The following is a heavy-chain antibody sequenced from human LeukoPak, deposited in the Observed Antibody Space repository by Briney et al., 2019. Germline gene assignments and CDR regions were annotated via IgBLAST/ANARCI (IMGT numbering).Heavy chain of an antibody. Sequence: ASVKVSCKASGYTFTSYDINWVRQATGQGLEWMGWMNPNSGNTGYAQKFQGRVTMTRNTSISTAYMELSSLRSEDTAVYYCARGRGGYGMNYYYGMDVWGQGTTVTVSS. J-gene: IGHJ6*02. CDR2: MNPNSGNT. CDR1: GYTFTSYD. CDR3: ARGRGGYGMNYYYGMDV. V-gene: IGHV1-8*01. D-gene: IGHD5-12*01.